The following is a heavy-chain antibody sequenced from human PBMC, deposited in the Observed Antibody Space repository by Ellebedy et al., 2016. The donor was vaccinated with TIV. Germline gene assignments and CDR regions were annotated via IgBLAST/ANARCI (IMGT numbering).Heavy chain of an antibody. V-gene: IGHV3-21*01. J-gene: IGHJ6*02. CDR3: ARDLDYYYGMDV. CDR1: GFTFSSYS. CDR2: ISSSSSYI. Sequence: PGGSLRLSCAASGFTFSSYSMNWVRQAPGKGLEWVSSISSSSSYIHYADSVKGRFTFSRDNAKNSLYLQMNSLRAEDTAVYYCARDLDYYYGMDVWGQGTTVTVSS.